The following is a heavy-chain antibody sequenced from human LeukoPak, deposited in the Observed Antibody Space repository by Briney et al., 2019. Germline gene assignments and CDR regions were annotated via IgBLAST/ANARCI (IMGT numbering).Heavy chain of an antibody. J-gene: IGHJ3*02. Sequence: ASVKVSCKASGGTFSSYAISWVRQAPGQGLEWMGGIIPIFGTANYAQKFQGRVTITADESTSTAYMELSSLRSEDTAVYYCARDGDYYDSSGFQNAFDIWGQGTMVTVSS. CDR2: IIPIFGTA. CDR3: ARDGDYYDSSGFQNAFDI. CDR1: GGTFSSYA. D-gene: IGHD3-22*01. V-gene: IGHV1-69*13.